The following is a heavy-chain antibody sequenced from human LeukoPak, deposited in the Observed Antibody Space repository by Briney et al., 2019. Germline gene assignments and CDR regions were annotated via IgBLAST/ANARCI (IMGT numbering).Heavy chain of an antibody. CDR3: AKPMGSSGYYHFDY. CDR2: ISSSSSYI. Sequence: GGSLRLSCAASGFTFSSYSMNWVRQAPGKGLEWVSSISSSSSYIYYADSVKGRFTISRDNSKNTLYLQMNSLRVEDTAVYYCAKPMGSSGYYHFDYWGQGTLVAVSS. V-gene: IGHV3-21*04. J-gene: IGHJ4*02. CDR1: GFTFSSYS. D-gene: IGHD3-22*01.